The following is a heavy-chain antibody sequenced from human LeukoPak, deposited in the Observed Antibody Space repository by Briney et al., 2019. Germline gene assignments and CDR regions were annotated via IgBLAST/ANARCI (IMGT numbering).Heavy chain of an antibody. CDR2: IYYSGST. D-gene: IGHD4-17*01. V-gene: IGHV4-30-4*01. CDR3: ARTTVTPKHFDY. Sequence: PSETLPLTCTVSGGSISSGDYYWSWIRQPPGKGLEWIGYIYYSGSTYYNPSLKSRVTISVDTSKNQFSLKLSSVTAADTAVYYCARTTVTPKHFDYWGQGTLVTVSS. J-gene: IGHJ4*02. CDR1: GGSISSGDYY.